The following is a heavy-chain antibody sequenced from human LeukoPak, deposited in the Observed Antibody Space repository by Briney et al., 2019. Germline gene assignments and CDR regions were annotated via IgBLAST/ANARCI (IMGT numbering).Heavy chain of an antibody. V-gene: IGHV3-11*04. CDR1: GFTFSDYY. D-gene: IGHD3-10*01. CDR3: ARDGGYYGSVSPYYYYGMDV. Sequence: PGGSLRLSCAASGFTFSDYYMSWIRQAPGKGLEWVSYISSSGSTIYYADSVKGRFTISRDNAKNSLYLQMTSLRAEDTAVYYCARDGGYYGSVSPYYYYGMDVWGQGTTVTVSS. CDR2: ISSSGSTI. J-gene: IGHJ6*02.